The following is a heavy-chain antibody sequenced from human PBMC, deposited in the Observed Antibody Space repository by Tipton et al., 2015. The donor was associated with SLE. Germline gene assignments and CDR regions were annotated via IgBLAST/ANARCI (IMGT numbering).Heavy chain of an antibody. CDR1: GYIFTSYG. Sequence: QSGAEVKKPGASVKVSCKASGYIFTSYGISWARQAPGQGLEWMGWISIYNGNTNTNYVQKFQDRVTMTADTTTSTAYMELRSLRSDDTAVYYCARGTYGDIAAVASDSYYYMDVWGKGTTVTVSS. CDR3: ARGTYGDIAAVASDSYYYMDV. D-gene: IGHD6-13*01. CDR2: ISIYNGNTNT. V-gene: IGHV1-18*01. J-gene: IGHJ6*03.